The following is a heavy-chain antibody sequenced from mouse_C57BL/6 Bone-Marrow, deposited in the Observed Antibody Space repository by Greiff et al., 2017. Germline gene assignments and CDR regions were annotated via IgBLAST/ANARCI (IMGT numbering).Heavy chain of an antibody. CDR1: GYTFTSYG. V-gene: IGHV1-58*01. D-gene: IGHD2-4*01. J-gene: IGHJ4*01. Sequence: DVKLQESGAELVRPGSSVKMSCKTSGYTFTSYGINWVKQRPGQGLEWIGYIYSGNGYTEYNEKFKGKATLTSDTSSSTAYMQLSSLTSEDSAIYFCARGYDYDRGHYAMDYWGQGTSVTVSS. CDR2: IYSGNGYT. CDR3: ARGYDYDRGHYAMDY.